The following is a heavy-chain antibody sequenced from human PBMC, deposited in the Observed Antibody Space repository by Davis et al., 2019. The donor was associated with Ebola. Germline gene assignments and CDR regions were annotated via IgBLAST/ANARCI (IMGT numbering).Heavy chain of an antibody. CDR2: ISAYNGNT. Sequence: ASVKVSCKASGGTFSSYAISWVRQAPGQGLEWMGWISAYNGNTNYAQKLQGRVTMTTDTSTSTAYMELRSLRSDDTAVYYCATENIGAFDIWGQGTMVTVSS. CDR3: ATENIGAFDI. V-gene: IGHV1-18*01. CDR1: GGTFSSYA. J-gene: IGHJ3*02.